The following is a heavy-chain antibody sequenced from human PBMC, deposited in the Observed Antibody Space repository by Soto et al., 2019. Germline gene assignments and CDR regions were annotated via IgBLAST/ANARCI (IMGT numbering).Heavy chain of an antibody. CDR1: GGTFSSYA. J-gene: IGHJ4*02. CDR3: ARESRYCSSGSCYFLPGIDY. D-gene: IGHD2-15*01. Sequence: QVQLVQSGAEVKKPGSSVKVSCKASGGTFSSYAISWVRQAPGQGLEWMGGIIPIFGTANYAQKFQGRVTITADESTSTAYMELSSLRSEDTAVYYCARESRYCSSGSCYFLPGIDYWGQGTLVTVSS. V-gene: IGHV1-69*12. CDR2: IIPIFGTA.